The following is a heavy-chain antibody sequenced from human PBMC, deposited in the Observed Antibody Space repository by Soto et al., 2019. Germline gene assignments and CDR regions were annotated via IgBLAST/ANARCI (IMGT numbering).Heavy chain of an antibody. CDR1: GYTFTGYY. CDR3: ARALLPMTTVTGFDY. CDR2: INPNSGGT. J-gene: IGHJ4*02. Sequence: ASVKVSCKASGYTFTGYYMHWVRQAPGQGLEWMGWINPNSGGTNYAQKFQGWVTMTRDTSISTAYMELSRLRSDDTAVYYCARALLPMTTVTGFDYWGQGTLVTVSS. V-gene: IGHV1-2*04. D-gene: IGHD4-17*01.